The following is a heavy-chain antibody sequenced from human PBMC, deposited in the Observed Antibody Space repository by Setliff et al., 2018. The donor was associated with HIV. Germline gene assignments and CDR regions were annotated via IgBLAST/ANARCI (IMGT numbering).Heavy chain of an antibody. D-gene: IGHD3-22*01. Sequence: GESLKISCAASGFAFNNYWMNWVRQVPGKGLVWVARISPDGRSTTHADAVKGRFTISRDNAKNTLYLHMNSLRAEDTSVYHCALVGGITVPPDGFDIWGQGTMVTVSS. V-gene: IGHV3-74*01. J-gene: IGHJ3*02. CDR2: ISPDGRST. CDR3: ALVGGITVPPDGFDI. CDR1: GFAFNNYW.